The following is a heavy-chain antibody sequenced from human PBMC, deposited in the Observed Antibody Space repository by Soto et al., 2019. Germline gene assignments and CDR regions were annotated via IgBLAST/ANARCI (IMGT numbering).Heavy chain of an antibody. V-gene: IGHV4-39*01. Sequence: SETLSLTCTVSGGSISTASYYWAWIRQPPGKEVEWIGSINYNGNTYYNPSLKGRVTLSVDASKYQFSLSLNSVTAADTAVYYCARQDNTATSQSFDYWGQGSLVTSPQ. D-gene: IGHD2-21*02. J-gene: IGHJ4*02. CDR2: INYNGNT. CDR3: ARQDNTATSQSFDY. CDR1: GGSISTASYY.